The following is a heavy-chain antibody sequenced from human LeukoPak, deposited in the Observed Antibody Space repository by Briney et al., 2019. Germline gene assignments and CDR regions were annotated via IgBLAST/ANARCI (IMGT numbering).Heavy chain of an antibody. CDR3: ARDPPLHREQLLVHISGVY. CDR1: GFTFSSYS. D-gene: IGHD6-13*01. J-gene: IGHJ4*02. V-gene: IGHV3-21*01. CDR2: ISSSSSYI. Sequence: PGGSLRLSCAASGFTFSSYSMNWVRQAPGKGLEWVSSISSSSSYIYYADSVKGRFTISRDNAKNSLYLQMNSLRAEDTAVYYCARDPPLHREQLLVHISGVYWGQGTLVTVSS.